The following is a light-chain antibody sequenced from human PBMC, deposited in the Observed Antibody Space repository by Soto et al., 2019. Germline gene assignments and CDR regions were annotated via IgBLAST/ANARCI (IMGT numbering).Light chain of an antibody. CDR2: GAS. Sequence: EIVLTQSPGTLSLSPGERATLSCRASQTFSNSFLSWFQQIPGQAPRLLIYGASMRATGIPDRFSGSGSGTDFTVTISRLEPEDFAVYYCQQCGSSSTFGQGTRREIK. V-gene: IGKV3-20*01. CDR3: QQCGSSST. CDR1: QTFSNSF. J-gene: IGKJ5*01.